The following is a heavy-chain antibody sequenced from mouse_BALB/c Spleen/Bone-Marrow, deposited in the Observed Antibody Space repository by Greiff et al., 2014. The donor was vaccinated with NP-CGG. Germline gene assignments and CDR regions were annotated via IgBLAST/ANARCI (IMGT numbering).Heavy chain of an antibody. Sequence: VQLQQSGAELVKPGASVKLSCTASGFNIKDTYMHWVKQRPEQGLEWIGRIDPANGNTKYDPKFQGKATITADTSSNTAYLQVSSLTSEDTAVYYCARYDYGVYFDYWGQGTTLTVSS. V-gene: IGHV14-3*02. CDR3: ARYDYGVYFDY. J-gene: IGHJ2*01. CDR2: IDPANGNT. CDR1: GFNIKDTY. D-gene: IGHD2-4*01.